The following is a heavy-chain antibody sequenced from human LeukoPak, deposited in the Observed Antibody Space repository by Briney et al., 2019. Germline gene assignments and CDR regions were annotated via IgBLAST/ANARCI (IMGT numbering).Heavy chain of an antibody. V-gene: IGHV4-59*01. CDR3: ARAKPGDCSSTSCYFGYYYYYMDV. CDR1: GGSISSYY. J-gene: IGHJ6*03. D-gene: IGHD2-2*01. CDR2: IYYSGST. Sequence: PSETLSLTCTVPGGSISSYYWSWIPQPPGKGLEWIGYIYYSGSTNYNPSLQSRVTISVDTSKNQFSLKLSSVTAADTAVYYCARAKPGDCSSTSCYFGYYYYYMDVCGKGTTVTVSS.